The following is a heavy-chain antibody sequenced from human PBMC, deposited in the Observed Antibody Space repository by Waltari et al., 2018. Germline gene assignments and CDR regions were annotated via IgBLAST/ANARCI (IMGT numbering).Heavy chain of an antibody. CDR3: AREPHCGGDCYHFDY. Sequence: QVQLVQSGAEVKKPGASVKVSCKASGYTFTGYYMHWVRQAPGQGLEWMGRINPNSGGTNYAQKFQGRVTMTRDTSISTAYMELSRLRSDDTAVYYCAREPHCGGDCYHFDYWGQGTLVTVSS. CDR2: INPNSGGT. CDR1: GYTFTGYY. V-gene: IGHV1-2*06. J-gene: IGHJ4*02. D-gene: IGHD2-21*01.